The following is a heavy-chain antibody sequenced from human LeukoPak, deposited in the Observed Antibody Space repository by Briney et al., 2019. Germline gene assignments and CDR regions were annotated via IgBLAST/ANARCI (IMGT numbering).Heavy chain of an antibody. CDR2: IYPGDSDT. D-gene: IGHD2-15*01. V-gene: IGHV5-51*01. CDR3: ARPRRDGYCSGGSCYTDAFDI. J-gene: IGHJ3*02. CDR1: GYSFTTYW. Sequence: GESLKISCKGSGYSFTTYWIGWVRQMPGKGLEWMGIIYPGDSDTRYSPSFQGQVTISADKSISTAYLQWSSLKASDTAMYYCARPRRDGYCSGGSCYTDAFDIWGQGTMVTVSS.